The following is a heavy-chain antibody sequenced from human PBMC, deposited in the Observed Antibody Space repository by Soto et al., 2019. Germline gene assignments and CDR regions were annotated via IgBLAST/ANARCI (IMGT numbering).Heavy chain of an antibody. D-gene: IGHD4-4*01. CDR1: GFTFSDYF. Sequence: PGGSLRLSCAASGFTFSDYFMTWIRQAPGEGLEWVAYISTSARIINYADSVKGRFTISRDNAKNSLYLQMNSLRAEDTAVYFCAGDYSAYHYHVDFWGQGTVVTVSS. CDR3: AGDYSAYHYHVDF. V-gene: IGHV3-11*01. CDR2: ISTSARII. J-gene: IGHJ4*02.